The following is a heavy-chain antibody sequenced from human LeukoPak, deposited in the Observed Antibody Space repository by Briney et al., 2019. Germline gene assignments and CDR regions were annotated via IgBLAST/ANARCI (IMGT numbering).Heavy chain of an antibody. J-gene: IGHJ3*02. CDR3: ARVLSHIVVVTALDI. Sequence: GGSLRLSCEASGFTFNTYWMNWVRQAPGRGLVWVSRISPDGSAKAYADSVEGRFTISRDNAKNSLYLQMNSLRAEDTAVYYCARVLSHIVVVTALDIWGQGTMVTVSS. D-gene: IGHD2-21*02. CDR1: GFTFNTYW. CDR2: ISPDGSAK. V-gene: IGHV3-74*03.